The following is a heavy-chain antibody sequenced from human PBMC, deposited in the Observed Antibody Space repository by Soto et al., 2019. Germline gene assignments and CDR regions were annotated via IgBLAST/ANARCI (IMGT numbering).Heavy chain of an antibody. CDR2: ISYDGKNK. CDR3: ARGIRAWEGEPSYNCFDP. CDR1: GFTFSSYG. D-gene: IGHD1-26*01. J-gene: IGHJ5*02. Sequence: QVQLVESGGDVVQPGRSLRLSCAASGFTFSSYGMHWVRQAPGKGLEWVAIISYDGKNKYYADSVKGRFTISRDNSKNTLYLQMNSLRAEDTAVYFGARGIRAWEGEPSYNCFDPWGQGTLVTVSS. V-gene: IGHV3-30*03.